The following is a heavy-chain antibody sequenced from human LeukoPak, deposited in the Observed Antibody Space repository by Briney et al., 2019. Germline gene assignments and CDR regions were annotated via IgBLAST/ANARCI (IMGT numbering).Heavy chain of an antibody. CDR2: ISYDGSNK. CDR3: AREGNYYDSTYFQH. D-gene: IGHD3-22*01. J-gene: IGHJ1*01. CDR1: GFTFSSYA. Sequence: GGSLRLSCAASGFTFSSYAMHWVRQAPGKGLEWVAVISYDGSNKYYADSVKGRFTISRDNSKNTLYLQMNSLRAEDTAVYYCAREGNYYDSTYFQHWGQGTLVTVSS. V-gene: IGHV3-30*14.